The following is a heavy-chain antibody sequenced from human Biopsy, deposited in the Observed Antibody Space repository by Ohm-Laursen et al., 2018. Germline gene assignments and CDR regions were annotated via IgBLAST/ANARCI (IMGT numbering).Heavy chain of an antibody. CDR1: GGTFSNYG. CDR3: ATKLTGYFHH. Sequence: SVKVSCKAPGGTFSNYGVNWVRQAPGQGLEWLGGNIPILGTGNYAQKFQDRVTVAADTSTSTATMELRSLRSDDTAVYYCATKLTGYFHHWSQGTLVIVSS. V-gene: IGHV1-69*06. D-gene: IGHD3-9*01. J-gene: IGHJ1*01. CDR2: NIPILGTG.